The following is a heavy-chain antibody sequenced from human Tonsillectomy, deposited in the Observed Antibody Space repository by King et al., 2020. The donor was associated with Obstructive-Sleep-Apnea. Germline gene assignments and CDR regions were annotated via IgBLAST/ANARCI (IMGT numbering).Heavy chain of an antibody. V-gene: IGHV7-4-1*02. Sequence: QLVQSGAELKKPGGSVKVSCKASGYTFTNYNMNWVRQAPGKGLEGMGWINTNTGNPTFAQGLTGRFVFSLDTSVSTAYLQISSLKAEDTAVYYCARDPRGPFDYWGQGTLVTVSS. CDR1: GYTFTNYN. J-gene: IGHJ4*02. D-gene: IGHD3-16*01. CDR2: INTNTGNP. CDR3: ARDPRGPFDY.